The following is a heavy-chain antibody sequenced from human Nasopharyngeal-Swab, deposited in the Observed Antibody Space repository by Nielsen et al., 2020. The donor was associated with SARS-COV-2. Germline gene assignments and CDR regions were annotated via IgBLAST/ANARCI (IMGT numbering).Heavy chain of an antibody. D-gene: IGHD5-12*01. CDR2: ISNTTATI. Sequence: GGSLRLSCAASGLGFSNYEMNWVRQARGKGLERISYISNTTATIYYADSVKGRFTISRDNAKNSLYLQMNSLRAEDTAVYYCAREVPYSGHDDAFDIWGQGTMVTVSA. J-gene: IGHJ3*02. CDR3: AREVPYSGHDDAFDI. V-gene: IGHV3-48*03. CDR1: GLGFSNYE.